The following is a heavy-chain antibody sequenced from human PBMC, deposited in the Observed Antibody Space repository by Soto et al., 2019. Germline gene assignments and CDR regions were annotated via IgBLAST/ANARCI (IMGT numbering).Heavy chain of an antibody. CDR2: IYTSGST. Sequence: SETLSLTCTVSGDSMSKYYWSWIRQPAGKGLEWIGRIYTSGSTNYNPSLKSRVNMSIDTSNNHFSLNLKSVTAADAAVYYCARTVGAAYYFDFWGQGALVTVSS. J-gene: IGHJ4*02. D-gene: IGHD1-26*01. CDR3: ARTVGAAYYFDF. V-gene: IGHV4-4*07. CDR1: GDSMSKYY.